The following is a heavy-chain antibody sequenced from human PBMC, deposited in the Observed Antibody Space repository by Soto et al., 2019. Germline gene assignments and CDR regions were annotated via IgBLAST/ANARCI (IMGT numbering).Heavy chain of an antibody. J-gene: IGHJ2*01. Sequence: GRSLRLSCAASGFTFSSYAMHWVRQAPGNGLEWVAVISYDGSNKYYADSVKGRFTISRYNSKNTLYLQMNSLRAEDTAVYYCARPLWRDDYNWGYFDLWGRGTLVTVSS. CDR2: ISYDGSNK. CDR1: GFTFSSYA. D-gene: IGHD4-4*01. V-gene: IGHV3-30-3*01. CDR3: ARPLWRDDYNWGYFDL.